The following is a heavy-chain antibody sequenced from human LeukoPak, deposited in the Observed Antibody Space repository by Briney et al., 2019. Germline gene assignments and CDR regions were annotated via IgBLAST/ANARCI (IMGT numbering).Heavy chain of an antibody. V-gene: IGHV1-69*16. CDR3: ARDGDTAMVEIYYYYMDV. Sequence: AASVKVSCKASGGTFSSYTISWVRQAPGQGLEWMGRIIPILGIANYAQKFQGRVTITTDESTSTAYMELSSLRSEDTAVYYCARDGDTAMVEIYYYYMDVWGKGTTVTVSS. D-gene: IGHD5-18*01. J-gene: IGHJ6*03. CDR2: IIPILGIA. CDR1: GGTFSSYT.